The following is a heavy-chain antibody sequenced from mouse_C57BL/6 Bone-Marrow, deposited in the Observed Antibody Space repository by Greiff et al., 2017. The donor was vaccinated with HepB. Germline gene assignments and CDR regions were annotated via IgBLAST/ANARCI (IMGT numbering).Heavy chain of an antibody. CDR1: GYSITSGYD. CDR2: ISYSGST. Sequence: EVQLKESGPGMVKPSQSLSLTCTVTGYSITSGYDWHWIRHFPGNKLEWMGYISYSGSTNYNPSLKSRISITHDTSKNHFFLKLNSVTTEDTATYYCASYGSSYGWYFDVWGTGTTVTVSS. D-gene: IGHD1-1*01. V-gene: IGHV3-1*01. CDR3: ASYGSSYGWYFDV. J-gene: IGHJ1*03.